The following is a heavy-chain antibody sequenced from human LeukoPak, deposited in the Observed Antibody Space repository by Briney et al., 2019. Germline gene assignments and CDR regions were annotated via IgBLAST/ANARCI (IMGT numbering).Heavy chain of an antibody. CDR1: GGSISSGGYY. CDR3: ARGVPHGYGDYPFDY. CDR2: IYYSGST. J-gene: IGHJ4*02. D-gene: IGHD4-17*01. Sequence: SETLSLTCTVSGGSISSGGYYWSWIRQHPGKGLEWIGYIYYSGSTYYNPSLKSRVTISVDTSKNQFSLKLSSVTAADTAVYYCARGVPHGYGDYPFDYWGQGTLVTVSS. V-gene: IGHV4-31*03.